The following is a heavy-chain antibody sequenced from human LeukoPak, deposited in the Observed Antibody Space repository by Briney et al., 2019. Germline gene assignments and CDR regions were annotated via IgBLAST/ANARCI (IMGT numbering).Heavy chain of an antibody. J-gene: IGHJ6*03. V-gene: IGHV3-21*01. CDR3: ARVGLCSSTSCEHYSRGYMDV. CDR1: GFTFSSYS. D-gene: IGHD2-2*01. CDR2: ISSSSSYI. Sequence: GGSLRLSCAASGFTFSSYSMNWVRQAPGKGLEWVSSISSSSSYIYYADSVKGRFTISRDNAKNSLYLQMNSLRAEDTAVYYCARVGLCSSTSCEHYSRGYMDVWGKGTTVTVSS.